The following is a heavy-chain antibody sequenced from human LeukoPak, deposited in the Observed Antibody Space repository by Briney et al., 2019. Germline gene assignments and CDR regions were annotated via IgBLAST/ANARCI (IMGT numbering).Heavy chain of an antibody. D-gene: IGHD6-6*01. J-gene: IGHJ4*02. CDR3: ARAYSTSSPFDY. CDR1: GYTFTSYG. CDR2: VSAYNGNR. Sequence: ASVKVSCKASGYTFTSYGISWVRQAPGQGLEWMGWVSAYNGNRYYTQKFQGRVTMTTDTSMSTVYMELRSLRSDDTAVYYCARAYSTSSPFDYWGQGTLVTVSS. V-gene: IGHV1-18*01.